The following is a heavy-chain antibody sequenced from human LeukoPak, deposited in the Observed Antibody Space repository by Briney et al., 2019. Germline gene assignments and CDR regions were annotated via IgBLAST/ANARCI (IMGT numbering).Heavy chain of an antibody. CDR2: ISSSGSTI. D-gene: IGHD3-9*01. CDR1: GFTFSDYY. V-gene: IGHV3-11*01. CDR3: ARGNLLRYFDWYAPPHYYYYYMDV. Sequence: GGSLRLSCAASGFTFSDYYMSWIRQAPGKGLEWVSYISSSGSTIYYADSVKGRFTISRDNAKNSLYLQMNSLRAEDTAVYYCARGNLLRYFDWYAPPHYYYYYMDVWGKGTTVTISS. J-gene: IGHJ6*03.